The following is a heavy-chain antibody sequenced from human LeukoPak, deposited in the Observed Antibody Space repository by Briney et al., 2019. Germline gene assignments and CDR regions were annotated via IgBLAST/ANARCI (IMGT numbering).Heavy chain of an antibody. CDR3: AREGRGDYGVAPEAFDI. V-gene: IGHV3-30*04. D-gene: IGHD4-17*01. CDR2: ISYDGSKK. J-gene: IGHJ3*02. Sequence: GGSLRLSCAASGFTFSSYAMDWVRQAPGKGLEWVAGISYDGSKKYYADSVKGRFTSSRDNSKNTLYLQMNSLRAEDRAVYYCAREGRGDYGVAPEAFDIWGQGTMVTVSS. CDR1: GFTFSSYA.